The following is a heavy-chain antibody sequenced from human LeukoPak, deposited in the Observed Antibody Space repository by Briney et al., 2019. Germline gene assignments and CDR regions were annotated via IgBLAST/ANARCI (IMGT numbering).Heavy chain of an antibody. CDR1: GGSISSGSYY. D-gene: IGHD3-16*01. J-gene: IGHJ3*02. Sequence: PSETLSLTXTVSGGSISSGSYYWSWIRQPAGKGLEWIGRIYTSGSANYNPSLKSRATISVDTSKNQFSLKLSSVTAADTAVYYSAREGETWTDAFDIWGQGTMVTVSS. CDR2: IYTSGSA. CDR3: AREGETWTDAFDI. V-gene: IGHV4-61*02.